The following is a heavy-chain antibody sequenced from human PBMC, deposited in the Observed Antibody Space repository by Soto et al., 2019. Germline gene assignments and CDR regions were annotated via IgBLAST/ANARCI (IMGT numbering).Heavy chain of an antibody. CDR3: ASNYGTYYYYYGMDV. J-gene: IGHJ6*02. CDR1: GGSISSGDYY. Sequence: SETLSLTCTVSGGSISSGDYYWSWIRQPPGKGLEWIGYIYYSGSTYYNPSLKSRVTISVDTSKHQFSLKLSSVTAADTAVYYCASNYGTYYYYYGMDVWGQGTTVTVSS. V-gene: IGHV4-30-4*01. CDR2: IYYSGST. D-gene: IGHD3-10*01.